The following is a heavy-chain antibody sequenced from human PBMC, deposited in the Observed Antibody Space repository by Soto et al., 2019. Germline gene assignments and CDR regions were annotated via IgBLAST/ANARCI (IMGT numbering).Heavy chain of an antibody. Sequence: SETLSLTCTVAGGSISSYYWSWIRQPPGKGLEWIGYIYYSGSTNYNPSLKSRVTISVDTSKNQFSLKLSSVTAADTAVYYCARGRSLILPYLFDYWGQGTLVTVSS. CDR1: GGSISSYY. CDR3: ARGRSLILPYLFDY. CDR2: IYYSGST. D-gene: IGHD3-3*02. V-gene: IGHV4-59*01. J-gene: IGHJ4*02.